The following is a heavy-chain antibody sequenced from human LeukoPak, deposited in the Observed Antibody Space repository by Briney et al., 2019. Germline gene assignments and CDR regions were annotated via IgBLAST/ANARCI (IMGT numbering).Heavy chain of an antibody. J-gene: IGHJ3*02. V-gene: IGHV3-74*01. D-gene: IGHD3-10*01. CDR3: ARTRGNAFDI. CDR2: VNTDGDST. Sequence: GGSLRLSCAASGFTFRSYAIHWVRQAPAKGPVWVSRVNTDGDSTIYADFVEGRFTISRDNAKNTLYLRMRTLRAEDTAVYYCARTRGNAFDIWGLGTLVTVSS. CDR1: GFTFRSYA.